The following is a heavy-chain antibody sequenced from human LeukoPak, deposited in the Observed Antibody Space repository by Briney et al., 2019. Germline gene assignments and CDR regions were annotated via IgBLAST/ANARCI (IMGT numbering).Heavy chain of an antibody. V-gene: IGHV1-69*13. CDR2: IIPIFGTA. CDR3: ARVGDYCSSTSCYSDY. Sequence: SVKVSCKASGGTFSSYAISWVRQAPGQGLEGMGGIIPIFGTANYAQKFQGRVTITADESTSTAYMELSSLRSEDTAVYYCARVGDYCSSTSCYSDYWGQGTLVTVSS. D-gene: IGHD2-2*02. J-gene: IGHJ4*02. CDR1: GGTFSSYA.